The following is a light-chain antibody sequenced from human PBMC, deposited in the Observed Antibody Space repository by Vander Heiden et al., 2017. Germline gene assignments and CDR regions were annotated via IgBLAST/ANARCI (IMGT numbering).Light chain of an antibody. V-gene: IGKV2-28*01. J-gene: IGKJ1*01. CDR2: LGS. CDR1: QSLLHGNGYNY. Sequence: DILMTQSLLSLSVTPGEPASISCRSSQSLLHGNGYNYLHWYLQKPGQAPQLLIYLGSLRTSGVPDRFSGSGSGTDFTLKISRVEAEDVGVYYCMQTLQTPWTFGQGTKVEIK. CDR3: MQTLQTPWT.